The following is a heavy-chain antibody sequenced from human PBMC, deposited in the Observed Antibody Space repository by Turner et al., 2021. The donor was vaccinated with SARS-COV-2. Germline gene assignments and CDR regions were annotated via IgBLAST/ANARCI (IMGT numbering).Heavy chain of an antibody. CDR2: VSDTGIA. CDR1: IGSISPFY. V-gene: IGHV4-4*08. Sequence: QVQLQESGPRLVKPSETLSLTCTVSIGSISPFYWSWIRKPPGAGLQWTVHVSDTGIAHYNPSLQSRLAISLDTSNHQFSLRLNSVTSADTAVYYCARFYAYGSQYYCDFWGRGTLVTVSS. CDR3: ARFYAYGSQYYCDF. D-gene: IGHD3-10*01. J-gene: IGHJ4*02.